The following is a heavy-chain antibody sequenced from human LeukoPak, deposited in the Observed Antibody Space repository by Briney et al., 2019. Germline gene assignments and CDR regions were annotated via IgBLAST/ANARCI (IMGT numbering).Heavy chain of an antibody. Sequence: SETLSLTCAVYGGSFSGYYWSWIRQPPGKGLEWIGEINHSGSTNYNPSLKSRVTISVDTSKNQFSLKLSSVTAADTAVYYCARVPLGYSSSWIDYWGQGTLVTVSS. J-gene: IGHJ4*02. V-gene: IGHV4-34*01. D-gene: IGHD6-13*01. CDR1: GGSFSGYY. CDR2: INHSGST. CDR3: ARVPLGYSSSWIDY.